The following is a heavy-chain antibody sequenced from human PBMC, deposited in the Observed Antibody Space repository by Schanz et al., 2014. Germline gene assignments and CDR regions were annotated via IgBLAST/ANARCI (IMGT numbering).Heavy chain of an antibody. CDR1: GFTVSNSY. J-gene: IGHJ6*03. Sequence: EVQLVESGGGLVQPGGSLRLSCAASGFTVSNSYIHWVRQAPGKGLEWVSAISGSGGSTYYADSVKGRFTISRDNSKNTLYLQMKSLRAEDTAVYYCARVKYCTITRCYRTETEGIYYMDVWGKGTTVTVSS. CDR3: ARVKYCTITRCYRTETEGIYYMDV. D-gene: IGHD2-2*01. V-gene: IGHV3-23*04. CDR2: ISGSGGST.